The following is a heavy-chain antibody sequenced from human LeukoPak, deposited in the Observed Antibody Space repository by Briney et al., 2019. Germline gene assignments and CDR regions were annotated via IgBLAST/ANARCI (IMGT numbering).Heavy chain of an antibody. CDR3: ARKEGGGGTYNWFDP. CDR1: GGTFSSYA. D-gene: IGHD1-1*01. CDR2: IIPIFGTA. J-gene: IGHJ5*02. Sequence: GASVKVSCKASGGTFSSYAISWVRQAPGQGLEWMGGIIPIFGTANYAQKFQGRVTITADESTSTAYMELSSLRSEDTAVYYCARKEGGGGTYNWFDPWGQGTLVTVSS. V-gene: IGHV1-69*13.